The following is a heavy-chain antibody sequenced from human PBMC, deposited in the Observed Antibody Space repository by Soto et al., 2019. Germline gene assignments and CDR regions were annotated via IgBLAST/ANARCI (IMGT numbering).Heavy chain of an antibody. J-gene: IGHJ6*02. CDR2: ISYDGSNK. D-gene: IGHD6-13*01. CDR3: ARDARIAAAGTRYYGMDV. CDR1: GFTFSSYA. V-gene: IGHV3-30-3*01. Sequence: QVQLVESGGGVVQPGRSLRLSCAASGFTFSSYAMHWVRQAPGKGLEWVAVISYDGSNKYYADSVKGRFTISRDNSKNTLYLKMNSLRAEDTAVYYCARDARIAAAGTRYYGMDVWGQGTTVTVSS.